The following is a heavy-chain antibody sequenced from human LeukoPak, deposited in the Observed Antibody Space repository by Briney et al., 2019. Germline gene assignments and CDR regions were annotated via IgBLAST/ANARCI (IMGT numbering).Heavy chain of an antibody. CDR1: GFTFSSYG. CDR3: AKDRARFDY. V-gene: IGHV3-30*18. Sequence: GGSLRLSCAASGFTFSSYGMHWVRQAPGKGLEWVAVISYDGSNKYYADSVKGRFTISRDNPKNTLYLQMNSLRAEDTAVYYCAKDRARFDYWGQGTLVTVSS. CDR2: ISYDGSNK. J-gene: IGHJ4*02.